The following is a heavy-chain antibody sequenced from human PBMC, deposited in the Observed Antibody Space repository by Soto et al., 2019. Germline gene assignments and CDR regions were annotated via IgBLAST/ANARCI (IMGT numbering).Heavy chain of an antibody. CDR2: ISYDGSNK. Sequence: QVQLVESGGGVVQPGRSLRLSCAASGFTFSSYAMHWVRQAPGKGLEWVAVISYDGSNKYYADSVKGRFTISRDNSKNTLYLQMNSLRAEDTAVYYCASGNGRVDTARVLPGYWGQGTLVTVSS. D-gene: IGHD5-18*01. V-gene: IGHV3-30-3*01. CDR1: GFTFSSYA. CDR3: ASGNGRVDTARVLPGY. J-gene: IGHJ4*02.